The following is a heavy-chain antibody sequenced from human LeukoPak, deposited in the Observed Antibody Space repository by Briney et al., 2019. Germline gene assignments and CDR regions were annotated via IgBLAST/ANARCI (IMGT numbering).Heavy chain of an antibody. J-gene: IGHJ4*02. V-gene: IGHV3-48*03. CDR3: ARTVSGNYAAYYFDY. CDR1: GFTFSSYE. Sequence: PGGSLRLSCAASGFTFSSYEMNWVRQAPGKGLEWVSYISSSGSSIYYADSVKGRFTISRDNAKNSLYLQMNSLRAEDTAVYYCARTVSGNYAAYYFDYWGQGTLVTVSS. D-gene: IGHD1-26*01. CDR2: ISSSGSSI.